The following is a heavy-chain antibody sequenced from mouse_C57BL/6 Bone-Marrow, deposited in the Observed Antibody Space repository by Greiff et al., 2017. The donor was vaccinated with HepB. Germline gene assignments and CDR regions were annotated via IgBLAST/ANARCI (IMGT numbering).Heavy chain of an antibody. J-gene: IGHJ4*01. CDR3: ASPIYYYGGMDY. CDR1: GFSLTSYG. CDR2: IWSGGST. D-gene: IGHD1-1*01. V-gene: IGHV2-2*01. Sequence: VQLKQSGPGLVQPSQSLSITCTVSGFSLTSYGVHWVRQSPGKGLEWLGVIWSGGSTDYNAAFISRLSISKDNSKSQVFFKMNSLQADDTAIYYCASPIYYYGGMDYWGQGTSVTVSS.